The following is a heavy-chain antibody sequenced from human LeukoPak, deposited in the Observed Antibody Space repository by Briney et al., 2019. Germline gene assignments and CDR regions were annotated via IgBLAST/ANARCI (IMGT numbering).Heavy chain of an antibody. D-gene: IGHD3-3*01. CDR1: GGSISSSSYY. V-gene: IGHV4-39*01. Sequence: SETLSLTRTVSGGSISSSSYYWGWIRQPPGKGLEWIGSIYYSGSTYYNPSLKSRVSISVDTSKNQFSLKLSSVTAADTAVYYCARSITIFGLVNFADYWGQGTLVTVSS. CDR2: IYYSGST. CDR3: ARSITIFGLVNFADY. J-gene: IGHJ4*02.